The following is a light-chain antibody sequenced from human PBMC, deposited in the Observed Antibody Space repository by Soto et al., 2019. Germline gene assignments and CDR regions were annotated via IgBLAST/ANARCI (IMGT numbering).Light chain of an antibody. V-gene: IGKV1-5*03. J-gene: IGKJ1*01. Sequence: DIPMTQSPSTLSASVGDRVTITCRPSQSISSWLAWYQQKPGKAPKLLIYKASSLESGVPSRFSGSGSGTEFTLTISSLQPDDFATYYCQQYNSYWTFGQGTKVEIK. CDR2: KAS. CDR3: QQYNSYWT. CDR1: QSISSW.